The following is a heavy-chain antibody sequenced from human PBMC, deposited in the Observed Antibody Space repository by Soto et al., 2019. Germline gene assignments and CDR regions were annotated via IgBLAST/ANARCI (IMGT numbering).Heavy chain of an antibody. Sequence: QVQLVQSGAEVKKPGASVKVSCKASGYTFTSYYMHWVRQAPGQGLEWMGIINPSGGSTSYAQKLKGSVTLTRDTSTRTVDMELSSRRSEDTAVYYCARALRCCKYCSSTSCDSAFAIWGQGTMVTVSS. J-gene: IGHJ3*02. V-gene: IGHV1-46*01. D-gene: IGHD2-2*02. CDR1: GYTFTSYY. CDR2: INPSGGST. CDR3: ARALRCCKYCSSTSCDSAFAI.